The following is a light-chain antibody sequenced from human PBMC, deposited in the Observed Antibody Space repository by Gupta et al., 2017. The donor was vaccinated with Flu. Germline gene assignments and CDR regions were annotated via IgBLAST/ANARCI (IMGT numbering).Light chain of an antibody. Sequence: SVLTQPPSASGTPGKRVTISCSGGTSNIRPNYVYWYQQLPGTAPKLLIYNNDQRPSGVPDRFSGSKSGTSASLAISGLRAEDEAHYHCATWDDSLSGVVFGGGTELTVL. CDR1: TSNIRPNY. CDR2: NND. J-gene: IGLJ2*01. V-gene: IGLV1-47*01. CDR3: ATWDDSLSGVV.